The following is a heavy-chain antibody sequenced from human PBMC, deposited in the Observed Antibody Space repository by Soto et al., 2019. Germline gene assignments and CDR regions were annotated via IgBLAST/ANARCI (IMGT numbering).Heavy chain of an antibody. CDR3: ARGAAVPGESDRFDY. Sequence: SETLSLTCAVSGDSVTSNVWWSWVRQPPGKGLEWIGEAYHNGLTDYNPSLKSRVTMSVDTSKNEFSLKLTSLTAADTPIYYCARGAAVPGESDRFDYWGQGTLVTVSS. V-gene: IGHV4-4*02. D-gene: IGHD6-19*01. CDR1: GDSVTSNVW. CDR2: AYHNGLT. J-gene: IGHJ4*02.